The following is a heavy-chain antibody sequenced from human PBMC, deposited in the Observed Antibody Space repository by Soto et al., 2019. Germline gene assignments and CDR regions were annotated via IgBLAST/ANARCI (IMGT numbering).Heavy chain of an antibody. CDR2: IYYSGST. J-gene: IGHJ4*02. CDR1: GCSISSYY. Sequence: SETLSLTCPFSGCSISSYYWSWIRQPPGKGLEWIGYIYYSGSTNYNPSLKSRVTISVDTSKNQFSLRLSSVTAADTAVYYCARDHGGSYSFDYWGQGTLVTVSS. D-gene: IGHD1-26*01. CDR3: ARDHGGSYSFDY. V-gene: IGHV4-59*01.